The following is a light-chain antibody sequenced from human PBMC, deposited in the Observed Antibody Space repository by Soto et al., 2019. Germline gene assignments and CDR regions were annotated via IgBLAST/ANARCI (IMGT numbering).Light chain of an antibody. V-gene: IGKV3-15*01. CDR3: QQYNNWPLT. Sequence: EIVMTQSPVTLSVATGEGVTLSCRASQSVYSNLAWYQQKPGQAPRLLIYDASARATDIPARFSGSGSGTDFTLTVSRLQSEDFAVYYCQQYNNWPLTFGGGTKVEIK. CDR1: QSVYSN. J-gene: IGKJ4*01. CDR2: DAS.